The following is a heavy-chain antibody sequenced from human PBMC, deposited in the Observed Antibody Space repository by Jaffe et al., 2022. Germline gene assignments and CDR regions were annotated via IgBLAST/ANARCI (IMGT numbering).Heavy chain of an antibody. CDR2: IFSNDEK. J-gene: IGHJ5*02. D-gene: IGHD6-13*01. CDR1: GFSLSNARMG. Sequence: QVTLKESGPVLVKPTETLTLTCTVSGFSLSNARMGVSWIRQPPGKALEWLAHIFSNDEKSYSTSLKSRLTISKDTSKSQVVLTMTNMDPVDTATYYCARIKKPGAAAGTGSWFDPWGQGTLVTVSS. V-gene: IGHV2-26*01. CDR3: ARIKKPGAAAGTGSWFDP.